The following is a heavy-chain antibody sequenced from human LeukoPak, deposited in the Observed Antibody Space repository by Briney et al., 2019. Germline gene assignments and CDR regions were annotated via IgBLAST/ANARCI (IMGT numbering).Heavy chain of an antibody. V-gene: IGHV3-7*01. CDR3: TSWGDTTAEYFQR. CDR1: GFTFSNYA. J-gene: IGHJ1*01. CDR2: INPDGRDT. Sequence: RGSLRLSCAASGFTFSNYAMHWVRQAPGKGLEWVAHINPDGRDTYYVDSVKGRFTISRDNAQNSMYLQMNSLRVEDTAVYYCTSWGDTTAEYFQRWGQGTLVTVSS. D-gene: IGHD2-21*02.